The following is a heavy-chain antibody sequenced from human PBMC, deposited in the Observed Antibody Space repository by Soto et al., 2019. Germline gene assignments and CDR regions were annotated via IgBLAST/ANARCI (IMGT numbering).Heavy chain of an antibody. J-gene: IGHJ4*02. D-gene: IGHD1-20*01. Sequence: ATLSLTCAVSGYSISSGYYWGWIRQPPGKGLEWIGSIYHSGSTYYNPSLKSRVTISVDTSKNQFSLKLSSVTAADTAVYYCARTGITGLVVFAYWGQGSLVIVSS. V-gene: IGHV4-38-2*01. CDR2: IYHSGST. CDR3: ARTGITGLVVFAY. CDR1: GYSISSGYY.